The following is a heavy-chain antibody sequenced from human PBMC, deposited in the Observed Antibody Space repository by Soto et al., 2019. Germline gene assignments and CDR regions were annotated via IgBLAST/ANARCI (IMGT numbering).Heavy chain of an antibody. Sequence: QVQLVQSGGGVVQPGRSLRLSCVASRLIFSIHGMHWVRQAPGKGLEWVAAISFDGNDEYYADSVKGRFTISRDNSRATLHLQMNGLRPDETAVYYCAKNLGEARYTAYPLTYYFDYWGQGSLVIVSS. V-gene: IGHV3-30*18. CDR1: RLIFSIHG. CDR2: ISFDGNDE. D-gene: IGHD5-18*01. CDR3: AKNLGEARYTAYPLTYYFDY. J-gene: IGHJ4*02.